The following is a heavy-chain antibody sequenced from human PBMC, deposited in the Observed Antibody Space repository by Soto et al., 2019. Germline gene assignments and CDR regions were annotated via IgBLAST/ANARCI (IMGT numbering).Heavy chain of an antibody. Sequence: GASVKVSCKASGGTFSSYTISWVRQAPGQGLEWMGRIIPILGIANYAQKFQGRVTITADKSTSTAYMELSSLRSEDTAVYYCARDRGYCSSTSCSARLDYWGQGTLVTVSS. CDR3: ARDRGYCSSTSCSARLDY. D-gene: IGHD2-2*03. CDR2: IIPILGIA. V-gene: IGHV1-69*04. J-gene: IGHJ4*02. CDR1: GGTFSSYT.